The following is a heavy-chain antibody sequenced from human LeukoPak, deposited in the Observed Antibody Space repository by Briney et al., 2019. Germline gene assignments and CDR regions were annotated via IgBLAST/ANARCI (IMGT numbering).Heavy chain of an antibody. CDR2: ISRGGDVT. V-gene: IGHV3-23*01. Sequence: GGSLRLSCAASGFTFSTYAMTWVRQAPGKGLEWVSLISRGGDVTYYADSVKGRFTISRDSSKNTLYQQMHSLRAEDTAVYYCAARPGEVAVPYDYWGQGTLVTVSS. CDR1: GFTFSTYA. CDR3: AARPGEVAVPYDY. J-gene: IGHJ4*02. D-gene: IGHD2-15*01.